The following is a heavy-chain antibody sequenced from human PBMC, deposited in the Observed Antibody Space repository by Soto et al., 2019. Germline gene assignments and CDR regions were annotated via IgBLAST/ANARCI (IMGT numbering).Heavy chain of an antibody. CDR3: SRVPRFWNSYLRAYYYYGMEL. J-gene: IGHJ6*02. Sequence: GGSLRLSCAASGVTFNRSCMNWVRQAPGKGTVLVSGISSDGSRTSYADPVKGRFTISRDNAENTLYLQMNSLRAEDMAVYRCSRVPRFWNSYLRAYYYYGMELWGQGTTVTV. CDR2: ISSDGSRT. D-gene: IGHD3-3*01. CDR1: GVTFNRSC. V-gene: IGHV3-74*01.